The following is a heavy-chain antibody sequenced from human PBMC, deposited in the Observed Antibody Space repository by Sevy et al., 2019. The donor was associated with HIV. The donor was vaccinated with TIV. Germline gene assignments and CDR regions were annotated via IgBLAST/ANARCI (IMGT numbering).Heavy chain of an antibody. V-gene: IGHV4-34*01. D-gene: IGHD3-10*01. CDR3: ATPRRGVITVGGSDAFEI. J-gene: IGHJ3*02. CDR2: FTPDGGT. Sequence: SETLSLTCAVSGGSFSTYFWTWIRQPPGKALEWIGAFTPDGGTHYNPSLASRVTISAETSKRQFSLKLSSVTASDTVMYYCATPRRGVITVGGSDAFEIWGQRSLVTVSS. CDR1: GGSFSTYF.